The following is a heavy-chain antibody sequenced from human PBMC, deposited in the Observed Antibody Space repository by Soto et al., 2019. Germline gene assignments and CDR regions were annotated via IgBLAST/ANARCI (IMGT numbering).Heavy chain of an antibody. CDR2: IRSRSTDI. Sequence: EVQLVESGRGLVKPGGSLRLSCAASGFSLNTYSMNWVRQAPGKGLEWVSSIRSRSTDIFYADSVKGRFTISRDNAKNSLYLQMSSLTAEDTAVYYCARGRHYYGSGSYALPDAFEIWGQGTMVSVSS. V-gene: IGHV3-21*01. J-gene: IGHJ3*02. CDR3: ARGRHYYGSGSYALPDAFEI. D-gene: IGHD3-10*01. CDR1: GFSLNTYS.